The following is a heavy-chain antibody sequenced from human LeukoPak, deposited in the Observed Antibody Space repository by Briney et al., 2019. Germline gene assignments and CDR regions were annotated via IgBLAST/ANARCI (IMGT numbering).Heavy chain of an antibody. CDR3: ARRRISMVRGVIIPHFDF. V-gene: IGHV4-39*01. J-gene: IGHJ4*02. D-gene: IGHD3-10*01. CDR1: GGSLSSSSYY. CDR2: VYYSGST. Sequence: SETLSLTCTVSGGSLSSSSYYWGWIRQSPGKGLEWIGSVYYSGSTYYNPSLKSRVTISVDTSKNQFSLKLSSVTAADTAVYYCARRRISMVRGVIIPHFDFWSQGTLVTVSS.